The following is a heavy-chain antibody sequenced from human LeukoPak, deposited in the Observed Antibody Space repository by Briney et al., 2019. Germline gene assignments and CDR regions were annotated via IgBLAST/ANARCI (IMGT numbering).Heavy chain of an antibody. CDR2: IWYDGSNQ. Sequence: GGSLRLSCAASGFTFSNYGMHWVRQPPGKGLEWMAVIWYDGSNQYYADSVKGRFTISRDNSKNTLYLQMNSLRAEDTAVYYCARNYFDYWGQGTLVTVSS. V-gene: IGHV3-33*01. CDR1: GFTFSNYG. CDR3: ARNYFDY. J-gene: IGHJ4*02.